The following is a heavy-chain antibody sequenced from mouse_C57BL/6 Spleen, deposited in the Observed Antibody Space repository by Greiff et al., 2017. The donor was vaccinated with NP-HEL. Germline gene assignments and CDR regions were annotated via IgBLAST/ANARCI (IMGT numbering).Heavy chain of an antibody. J-gene: IGHJ3*01. D-gene: IGHD2-3*01. CDR3: ARSDGIAWFAY. CDR2: IDPSDSET. V-gene: IGHV1-52*01. CDR1: GYTFTSYW. Sequence: VQLQQPGAELVRPGSSVKLSCKASGYTFTSYWMHWVKQRPIQGLEWIGNIDPSDSETHYNQKFKDKATLTVDKSSSTAYMQLSSLTSEDSAVYYCARSDGIAWFAYWGQGTLVTVSA.